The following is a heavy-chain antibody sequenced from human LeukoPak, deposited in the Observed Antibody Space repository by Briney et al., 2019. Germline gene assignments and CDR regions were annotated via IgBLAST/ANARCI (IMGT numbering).Heavy chain of an antibody. CDR2: ISSSGSTI. Sequence: GGSLRLSCAASGFTFSDYYMSWIRQAPGKGLEWVSYISSSGSTIYYADSVKGRSTISRDNAKNSLYLQMNSLRAEDTAVYYCASPVLLWFGELLFRPMDVWGKGTTVTVSS. CDR3: ASPVLLWFGELLFRPMDV. J-gene: IGHJ6*04. D-gene: IGHD3-10*01. V-gene: IGHV3-11*04. CDR1: GFTFSDYY.